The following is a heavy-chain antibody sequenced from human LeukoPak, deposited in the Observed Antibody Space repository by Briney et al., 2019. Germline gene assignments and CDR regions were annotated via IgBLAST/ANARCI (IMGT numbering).Heavy chain of an antibody. CDR3: ARPLFYDSSGYYPYYFDY. J-gene: IGHJ4*02. V-gene: IGHV1-2*02. CDR2: INPNSGGT. CDR1: GYTFTDYY. Sequence: ASVKVSFKASGYTFTDYYIHWVRQAPGQGLEWMGWINPNSGGTNYTQKFQGRVTMTRDTSISTAYMELSRLTSDDTAVYYCARPLFYDSSGYYPYYFDYWGQGTLVTVSS. D-gene: IGHD3-22*01.